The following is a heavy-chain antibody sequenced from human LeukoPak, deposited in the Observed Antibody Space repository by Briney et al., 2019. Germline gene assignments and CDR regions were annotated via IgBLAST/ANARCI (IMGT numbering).Heavy chain of an antibody. J-gene: IGHJ4*02. D-gene: IGHD4-17*01. Sequence: PGRSLRPSCAASGFTFSSFSMHWVRQAPGKGLEWVAVISYDGSNKYYADSVKGRFTISRDNSKNTLYLQMNSLRAEDTAVYYCVRVLTVTFDSWGQGTLVTVSS. CDR1: GFTFSSFS. CDR2: ISYDGSNK. V-gene: IGHV3-30-3*01. CDR3: VRVLTVTFDS.